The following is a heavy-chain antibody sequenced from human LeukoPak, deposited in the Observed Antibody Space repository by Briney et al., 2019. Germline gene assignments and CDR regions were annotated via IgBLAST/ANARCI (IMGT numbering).Heavy chain of an antibody. CDR2: ISSSSYI. J-gene: IGHJ1*01. CDR3: ASLIVGATPSQH. CDR1: GFTFSSYT. V-gene: IGHV3-21*01. D-gene: IGHD1-26*01. Sequence: GGSLRLSCAASGFTFSSYTMNWVRQAPGKGLEWVSSISSSSYIYYADSVKGRFTISRDNAKNSLYLQMNSLRAEDTAVYYCASLIVGATPSQHWGQGTLVTVSS.